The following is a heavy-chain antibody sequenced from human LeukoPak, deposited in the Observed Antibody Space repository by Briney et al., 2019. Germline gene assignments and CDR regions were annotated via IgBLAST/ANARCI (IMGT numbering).Heavy chain of an antibody. CDR1: GGSISSSSYY. V-gene: IGHV4-39*07. CDR2: IYYSGST. D-gene: IGHD4-17*01. J-gene: IGHJ4*02. CDR3: ARSRGYGDYYFDY. Sequence: SETLSLSCTVSGGSISSSSYYWGWIRQPPGKGLEWIGSIYYSGSTYYNPSLKSRVTISVDTSKNQFSLKLSSVTAADTAVYYCARSRGYGDYYFDYWGQGTLVTVSS.